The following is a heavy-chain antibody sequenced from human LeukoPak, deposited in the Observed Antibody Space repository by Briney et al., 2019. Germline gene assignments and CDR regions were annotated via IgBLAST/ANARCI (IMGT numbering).Heavy chain of an antibody. D-gene: IGHD4-23*01. CDR3: ARGFYGGNSVVFDY. CDR2: IYTSGST. V-gene: IGHV4-4*07. Sequence: SETLSLTCTVSGGSISSYYWSWIRQPAGKGLEWIGRIYTSGSTNYNPSLKSRVTMSVDTSKNQFSLKLSSVTAADTAVYYCARGFYGGNSVVFDYWGQGTLVTVSS. CDR1: GGSISSYY. J-gene: IGHJ4*02.